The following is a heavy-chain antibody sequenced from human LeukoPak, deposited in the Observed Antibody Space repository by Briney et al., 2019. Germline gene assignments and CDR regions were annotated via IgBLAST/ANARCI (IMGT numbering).Heavy chain of an antibody. Sequence: SETLSLTCTVSGGSISSYYWSWIRQPPGKGLEWIGYIYHSGSTYYNPSLKSRVTISVDRSKNQFSLKLSSVTAADTAVYYCVAFPGLNDIWGQGTMVTVSS. J-gene: IGHJ3*02. CDR1: GGSISSYY. CDR2: IYHSGST. CDR3: VAFPGLNDI. V-gene: IGHV4-59*04. D-gene: IGHD2/OR15-2a*01.